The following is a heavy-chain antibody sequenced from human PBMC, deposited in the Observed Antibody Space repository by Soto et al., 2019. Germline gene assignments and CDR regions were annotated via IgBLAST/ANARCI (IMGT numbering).Heavy chain of an antibody. D-gene: IGHD6-6*01. CDR3: ARGVVGIAARPVRGDYYYYGMDV. Sequence: QVQLVQSGAEVKKPGSSVKVSCKASGGTFSSYAISWVRQAPGQGLEWMGGTIPLFGTAKYAQKFQGRVTITTDEATSTAYMGLSSLRSGDTAVYYCARGVVGIAARPVRGDYYYYGMDVWGQGTTVTVSS. CDR1: GGTFSSYA. V-gene: IGHV1-69*01. J-gene: IGHJ6*02. CDR2: TIPLFGTA.